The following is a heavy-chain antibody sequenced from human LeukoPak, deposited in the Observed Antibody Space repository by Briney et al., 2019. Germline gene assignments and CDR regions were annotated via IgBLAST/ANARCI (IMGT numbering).Heavy chain of an antibody. J-gene: IGHJ6*02. V-gene: IGHV3-74*01. CDR3: VSGGSYGYNYYYGMDV. CDR2: IDSDGSST. D-gene: IGHD1-26*01. Sequence: GGSLRLSCAASGFTFSSYWMHWVRQAPGKGLVWVLRIDSDGSSTSYADSVKGRFTISRDNAKNTLYLQMNSLRAEDTAVYYCVSGGSYGYNYYYGMDVWGQGTTVTVSS. CDR1: GFTFSSYW.